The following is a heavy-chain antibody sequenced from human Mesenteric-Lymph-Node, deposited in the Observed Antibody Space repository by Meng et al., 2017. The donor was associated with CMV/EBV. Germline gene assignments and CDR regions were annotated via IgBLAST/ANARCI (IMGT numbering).Heavy chain of an antibody. Sequence: GESLKISCKGSGYTFTSYWIGWVRQMPGKGLEWMGIIYPGDSDTRYSPSFQGQVTISADKSISTAYLQWSSLKTSDTAMYYCARRGNPSSSRWTSFDYWGQGTLVTVSS. CDR2: IYPGDSDT. CDR1: GYTFTSYW. V-gene: IGHV5-51*01. CDR3: ARRGNPSSSRWTSFDY. D-gene: IGHD6-19*01. J-gene: IGHJ4*02.